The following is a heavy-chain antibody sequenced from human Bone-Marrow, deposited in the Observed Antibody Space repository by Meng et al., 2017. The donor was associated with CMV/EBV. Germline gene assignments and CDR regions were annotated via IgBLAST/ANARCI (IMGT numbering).Heavy chain of an antibody. D-gene: IGHD3-3*01. CDR2: NYWDDDK. Sequence: IPLKESGPPRMRPTQTLTLPCTVSGFSPSTTGVGVAWIRKPPGKALEWLALNYWDDDKRYSPSLKNRLTITKDTSKNQVILTMTNMDPVDTGTYYCAHRITYYRGAFDFWGQGTLVTVSS. CDR1: GFSPSTTGVG. J-gene: IGHJ4*02. V-gene: IGHV2-5*02. CDR3: AHRITYYRGAFDF.